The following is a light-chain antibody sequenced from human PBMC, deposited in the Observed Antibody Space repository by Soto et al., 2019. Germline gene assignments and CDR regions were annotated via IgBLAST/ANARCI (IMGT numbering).Light chain of an antibody. CDR1: QSVSSN. V-gene: IGKV3-15*01. Sequence: IVMTQSPATLSVSPGERATLSCRASQSVSSNLGWYQQKPGQAPRLLIYGASTRATGIPARFSGSGSGTEFTLTISSLQSEDFAVYYCQQYNNWPRTFGQGTKLEIK. CDR2: GAS. CDR3: QQYNNWPRT. J-gene: IGKJ2*01.